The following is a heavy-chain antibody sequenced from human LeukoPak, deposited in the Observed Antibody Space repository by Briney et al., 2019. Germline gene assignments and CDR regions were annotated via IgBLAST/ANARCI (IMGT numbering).Heavy chain of an antibody. J-gene: IGHJ3*02. CDR2: ISAKSDNS. D-gene: IGHD6-19*01. CDR1: GFVFSSYA. Sequence: PGGSLRLSCAASGFVFSSYAFNWVRQAPGKGLEWVSFISAKSDNSYYADSVEGRFTVSRDNAKNSLYLQMDSLRAEDTAVYYCARDRGGSGWPDPDAFDIWGQGTMVTVSS. CDR3: ARDRGGSGWPDPDAFDI. V-gene: IGHV3-21*01.